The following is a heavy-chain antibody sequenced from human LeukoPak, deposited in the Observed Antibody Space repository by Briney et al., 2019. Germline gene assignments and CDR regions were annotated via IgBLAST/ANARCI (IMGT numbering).Heavy chain of an antibody. D-gene: IGHD1-1*01. V-gene: IGHV3-23*01. CDR1: GFTFSTYA. CDR2: ISGSDSNT. Sequence: PGGSLRLSCAASGFTFSTYAMTWVRQAPGKGLEWVSAISGSDSNTYYADSVKGRFTMSRDNSKNTLYLQMNSLRAEDTAVYYCARGRYWTPIWGQGTMVTVSS. J-gene: IGHJ3*02. CDR3: ARGRYWTPI.